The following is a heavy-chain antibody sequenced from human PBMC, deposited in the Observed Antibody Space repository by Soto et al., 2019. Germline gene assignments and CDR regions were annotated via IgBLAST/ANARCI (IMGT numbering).Heavy chain of an antibody. D-gene: IGHD3-10*01. CDR1: GYTFSSYY. Sequence: QVQLVQSGAEVKKPGASVKVSCKASGYTFSSYYMHWVRQAPGHGLEWMGIINPSGDTTTYPQNFEGRVTMTRDTSTSTLYLELRSLRSEDTAVYYCARGDGYFGSGSTSYFDNWGQGTMVPVSS. CDR2: INPSGDTT. V-gene: IGHV1-46*01. J-gene: IGHJ4*02. CDR3: ARGDGYFGSGSTSYFDN.